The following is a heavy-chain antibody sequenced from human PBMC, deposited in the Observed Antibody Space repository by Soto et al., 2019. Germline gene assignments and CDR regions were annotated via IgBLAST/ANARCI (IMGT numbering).Heavy chain of an antibody. CDR3: ARDRNYYGSGYNWFDP. CDR1: GYTFTSYA. J-gene: IGHJ5*02. CDR2: INAGNGNT. Sequence: GASVKVSCKASGYTFTSYAMHGVRQAPGQRLEWMGWINAGNGNTKYSQKFQGRVTITRDTSASTAYMELSSLRSEDTAVYYCARDRNYYGSGYNWFDPWGQGTLVTVSS. D-gene: IGHD3-10*01. V-gene: IGHV1-3*01.